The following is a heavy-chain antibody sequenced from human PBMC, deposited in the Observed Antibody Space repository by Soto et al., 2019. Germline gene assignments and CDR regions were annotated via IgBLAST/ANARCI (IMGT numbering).Heavy chain of an antibody. J-gene: IGHJ4*02. CDR2: INHSGST. D-gene: IGHD3-9*01. Sequence: SETLSLTCAVYGGSFSGSYWSWIRQPPGKGLEWIGEINHSGSTNNNPSLKSRVTISVDTSKNQFSLKLSSVTAADTAVYYCARGNYYDILTGYSSAPDFDYWGRGTLVTVSS. CDR1: GGSFSGSY. V-gene: IGHV4-34*01. CDR3: ARGNYYDILTGYSSAPDFDY.